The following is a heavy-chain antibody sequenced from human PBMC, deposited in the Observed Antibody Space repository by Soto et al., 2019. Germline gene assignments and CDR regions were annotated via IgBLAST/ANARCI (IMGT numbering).Heavy chain of an antibody. CDR2: IYWNGEK. J-gene: IGHJ4*02. CDR3: AHRIAAPGRTLDY. Sequence: QITLKESGPTLVRPTQTLTLTCTVSGFSLRTDAVGVAWIRQSPGKALEWLGIIYWNGEKRYKSSLQTRLTMTRDTSKNQVVLTMTDMAPLDTATYFCAHRIAAPGRTLDYWGQGVLVTVSS. D-gene: IGHD6-13*01. V-gene: IGHV2-5*01. CDR1: GFSLRTDAVG.